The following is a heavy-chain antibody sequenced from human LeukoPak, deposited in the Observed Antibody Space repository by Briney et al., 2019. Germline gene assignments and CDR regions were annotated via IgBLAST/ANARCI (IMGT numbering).Heavy chain of an antibody. CDR1: GYTFTRYY. CDR2: INPSCGST. CDR3: ARGTNPV. Sequence: ASVKVSCKASGYTFTRYYMHWVRQAAGQGLEGMGIINPSCGSTSYAQKFQGRVTMTRDTSTGTVYMELSSPRSEDTAVYDCARGTNPVWGQRTTVTVPS. J-gene: IGHJ6*02. V-gene: IGHV1-46*01.